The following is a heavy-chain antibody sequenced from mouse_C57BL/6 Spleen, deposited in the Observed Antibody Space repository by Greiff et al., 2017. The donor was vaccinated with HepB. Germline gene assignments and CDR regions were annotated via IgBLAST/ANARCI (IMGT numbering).Heavy chain of an antibody. J-gene: IGHJ1*03. CDR1: GFTFSSYG. CDR3: ARRVVARDYWYFDV. CDR2: ISSGGSYT. V-gene: IGHV5-6*01. D-gene: IGHD1-1*01. Sequence: EVQLVESGGDLVKPGGSLKLSCAASGFTFSSYGMSWVRQTPDKRLEWVATISSGGSYTYYPDSVKGRFTISRDNAKNTLYLQMSSLKSEDTAMYYCARRVVARDYWYFDVWGTGTTVTVSS.